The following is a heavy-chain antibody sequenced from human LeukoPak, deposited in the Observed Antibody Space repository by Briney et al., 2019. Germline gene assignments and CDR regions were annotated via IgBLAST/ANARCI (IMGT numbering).Heavy chain of an antibody. CDR1: GGTFSSYA. D-gene: IGHD2-15*01. CDR3: ASSCSGGSRYYDY. Sequence: SVKVSCKASGGTFSSYAISWVRQAPGQGLEWMGRIIPIFGTANYAQKFQGRVTITTDESTSTAYMELSSLRSEDTAVYYCASSCSGGSRYYDYWGQGTLVTVSS. V-gene: IGHV1-69*05. CDR2: IIPIFGTA. J-gene: IGHJ4*02.